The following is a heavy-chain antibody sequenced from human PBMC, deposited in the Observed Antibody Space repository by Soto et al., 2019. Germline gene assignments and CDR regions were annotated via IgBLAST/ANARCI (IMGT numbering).Heavy chain of an antibody. CDR2: INPSGGST. CDR3: ARDRRRITIFGVVGVYYYYGMDV. V-gene: IGHV1-46*01. J-gene: IGHJ6*02. Sequence: ASVKVSCKASGYTFTIYYMHCVLQSPLQWLDWMGIINPSGGSTSYAQKFQGRVTMTRDTSTSTVYMELSSLRSEDTAVYYCARDRRRITIFGVVGVYYYYGMDVWGQGTTVTVSS. D-gene: IGHD3-3*01. CDR1: GYTFTIYY.